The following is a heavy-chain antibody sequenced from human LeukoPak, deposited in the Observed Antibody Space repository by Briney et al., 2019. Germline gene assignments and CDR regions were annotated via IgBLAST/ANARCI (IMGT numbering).Heavy chain of an antibody. V-gene: IGHV4-4*07. Sequence: SETLSLTCTVSGDSISSYYWSWIRQPAVKGLEWIGRVYTSGSTNYNPSLKSRVTMSVDTSKNQFSLKLSSATAADTAVYYCARDRYSDSSGTVVYFDYWGQGTLVTVSS. D-gene: IGHD3-22*01. CDR1: GDSISSYY. CDR3: ARDRYSDSSGTVVYFDY. CDR2: VYTSGST. J-gene: IGHJ4*02.